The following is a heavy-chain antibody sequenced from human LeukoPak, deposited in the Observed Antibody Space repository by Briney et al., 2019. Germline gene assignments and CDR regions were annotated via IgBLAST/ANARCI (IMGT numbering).Heavy chain of an antibody. V-gene: IGHV3-15*01. CDR3: AKDYYDFWSGGYYYYYGMDV. Sequence: GGSLRLSCAASGFTFSNAWMSWVRQAPGKGLEWVGRIKSKTDGGTTDYAASVKGRFTISRDDSKNTLYLQMNSLRAEDTAVYYCAKDYYDFWSGGYYYYYGMDVWGKGTTVTVSS. CDR1: GFTFSNAW. CDR2: IKSKTDGGTT. J-gene: IGHJ6*04. D-gene: IGHD3-3*01.